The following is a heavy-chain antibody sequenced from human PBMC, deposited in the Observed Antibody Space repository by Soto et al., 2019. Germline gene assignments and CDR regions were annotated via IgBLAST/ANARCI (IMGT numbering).Heavy chain of an antibody. D-gene: IGHD2-2*01. V-gene: IGHV1-3*01. Sequence: GASVKVSCKASGCTFTSYAMHWVRQSPGQRLEWMGWINAGNGNTKYSQKFQGRVTITRDTSASTAYMELSSLRSEDAAVYYCARDGDIVVVPAAMDYWGQGTLVTVSS. CDR3: ARDGDIVVVPAAMDY. J-gene: IGHJ4*02. CDR2: INAGNGNT. CDR1: GCTFTSYA.